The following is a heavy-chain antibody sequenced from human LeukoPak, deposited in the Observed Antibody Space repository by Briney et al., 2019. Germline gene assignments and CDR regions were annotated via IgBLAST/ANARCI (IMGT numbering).Heavy chain of an antibody. J-gene: IGHJ5*02. Sequence: VASVKVSCKASGYTFTGYYMHWVRQAPGQGLEWMGWINPNSGGTNYAQKFQGRVTMTRDTSISTAYMELSRLRSDDTAVYYCARDPSYCSSTSCSMEGWFDPWGQGTLVTVSS. CDR2: INPNSGGT. CDR3: ARDPSYCSSTSCSMEGWFDP. D-gene: IGHD2-2*01. V-gene: IGHV1-2*02. CDR1: GYTFTGYY.